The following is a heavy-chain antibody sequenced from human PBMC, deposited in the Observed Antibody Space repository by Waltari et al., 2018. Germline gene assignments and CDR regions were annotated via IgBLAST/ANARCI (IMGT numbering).Heavy chain of an antibody. CDR2: IRFDVSIK. CDR3: AKDAGSSGSYSGGFEI. D-gene: IGHD1-26*01. Sequence: QVQLVESGGGVVQPGGSLRLSCAASGFTFGGYGMHWVRQAPGKGLEWVAFIRFDVSIKYYSDSVKGRFTISRDNSKKTLYLQMNSLRVEDTAVYYCAKDAGSSGSYSGGFEIWGQWTMVTDSS. J-gene: IGHJ3*02. V-gene: IGHV3-30*02. CDR1: GFTFGGYG.